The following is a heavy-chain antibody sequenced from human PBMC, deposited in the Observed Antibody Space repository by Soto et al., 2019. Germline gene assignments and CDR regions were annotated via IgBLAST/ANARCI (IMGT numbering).Heavy chain of an antibody. J-gene: IGHJ6*02. CDR3: ARGSWNDWDGYYYGMDV. CDR2: INSDGSST. D-gene: IGHD1-1*01. CDR1: GFTFSSYW. V-gene: IGHV3-74*01. Sequence: EVQLVDSGGGLVQPGGSLRLSCATSGFTFSSYWMHWVRQAPGKGLVWVSRINSDGSSTSHADSMQGRFTISRDNAKNTLYLQMNSLRAEDTAVYYCARGSWNDWDGYYYGMDVWGQGTTVTVSS.